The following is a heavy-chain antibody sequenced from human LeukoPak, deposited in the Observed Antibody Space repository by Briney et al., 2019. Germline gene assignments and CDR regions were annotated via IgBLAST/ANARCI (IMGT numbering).Heavy chain of an antibody. D-gene: IGHD3-9*01. CDR3: TRFLYHEILTSFYLGGLSA. CDR1: GDSISSRNW. V-gene: IGHV4-4*02. Sequence: PSGTLSLTCAVSGDSISSRNWWSWVRQPPGKGLEWMGEIYHSGSTNYNPSLKSRVTISVDKSKNQFSLKLSSVTAADTAVFFCTRFLYHEILTSFYLGGLSAWGQGVLVTVSS. CDR2: IYHSGST. J-gene: IGHJ5*02.